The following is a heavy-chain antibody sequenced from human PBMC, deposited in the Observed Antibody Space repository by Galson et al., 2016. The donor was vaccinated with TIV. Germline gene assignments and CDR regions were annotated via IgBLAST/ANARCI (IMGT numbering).Heavy chain of an antibody. D-gene: IGHD7-27*01. CDR3: ATLTGDEGHFDY. CDR1: GSIFDNYV. CDR2: ISWDGQRP. J-gene: IGHJ4*02. Sequence: SLRLSCAASGSIFDNYVMHWVRQAPGKGLECVSLISWDGQRPYYADSVKGRFTISRDNSRNSLFLQMDSLRTEDTALYYCATLTGDEGHFDYWGQGTPVTVFS. V-gene: IGHV3-43*01.